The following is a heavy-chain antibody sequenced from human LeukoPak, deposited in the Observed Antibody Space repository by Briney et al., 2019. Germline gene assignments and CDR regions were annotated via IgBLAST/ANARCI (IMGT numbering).Heavy chain of an antibody. CDR1: GGTFSSYG. J-gene: IGHJ3*02. CDR3: ARDSGWSGAFDI. V-gene: IGHV1-18*01. D-gene: IGHD6-19*01. Sequence: ASVKVSCKASGGTFSSYGISWVRQAPGQGLEWMGWISADNGNTNYAQKNQGRVTMTTDTSTSTAYMELRSLRSDDTAVYYCARDSGWSGAFDIWGQGTMVTVSS. CDR2: ISADNGNT.